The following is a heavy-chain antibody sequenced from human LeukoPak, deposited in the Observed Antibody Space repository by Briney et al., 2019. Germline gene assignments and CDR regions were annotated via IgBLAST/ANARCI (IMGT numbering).Heavy chain of an antibody. Sequence: GASVKVSCKASGYTFTGYYMHWVRQAPGQGLEWMGWINPNSGGTNYAQKFQGRVTMTRDTSISTAYMELSRLRSDDTAVYYCAREDEGTDSSGIAFDYWGQGTLVTVSS. CDR3: AREDEGTDSSGIAFDY. V-gene: IGHV1-2*02. D-gene: IGHD3-22*01. J-gene: IGHJ4*02. CDR1: GYTFTGYY. CDR2: INPNSGGT.